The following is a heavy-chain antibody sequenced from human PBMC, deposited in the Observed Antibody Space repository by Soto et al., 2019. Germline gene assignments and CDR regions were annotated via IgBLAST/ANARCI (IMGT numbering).Heavy chain of an antibody. Sequence: GGSLRLSCAASGFTFSSYGMHWVRQAPGKGLEWVAVISYDGSNKYYADSVNGRFTISRDNSKNTLYLQMNSLRAEDTAVYYCAKGKILTGYYLPFDYWGQGTLVTVSS. D-gene: IGHD3-9*01. CDR2: ISYDGSNK. V-gene: IGHV3-30*18. CDR1: GFTFSSYG. CDR3: AKGKILTGYYLPFDY. J-gene: IGHJ4*02.